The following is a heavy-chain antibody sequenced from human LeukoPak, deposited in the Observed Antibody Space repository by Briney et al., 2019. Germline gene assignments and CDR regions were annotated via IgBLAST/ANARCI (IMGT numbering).Heavy chain of an antibody. CDR2: ISGSGGST. J-gene: IGHJ5*02. Sequence: GGSLRLSCAASGFTLSDHYMDWVRQAPGKGLEWVSAISGSGGSTYYADSVKGRFTISRDNSKNTLYLQMNSLRAEDTAVYYCAKDDYGDHRGWFDPWGQGTLVTVSS. V-gene: IGHV3-23*01. CDR3: AKDDYGDHRGWFDP. D-gene: IGHD4-17*01. CDR1: GFTLSDHY.